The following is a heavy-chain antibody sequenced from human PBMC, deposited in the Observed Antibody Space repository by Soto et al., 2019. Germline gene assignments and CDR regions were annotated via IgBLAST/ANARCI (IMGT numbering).Heavy chain of an antibody. CDR3: ARETYGDYVGYFDP. Sequence: SETLSLTCTVSGGSLSNYYWSWTRQPPGKGLEWIGYIYYAGTTTYNPSLKSRVTISLDRSKNQFSLKLDSVTAADTAVYYCARETYGDYVGYFDPWGQGTLVTVSS. V-gene: IGHV4-59*12. CDR1: GGSLSNYY. J-gene: IGHJ5*02. CDR2: IYYAGTT. D-gene: IGHD4-17*01.